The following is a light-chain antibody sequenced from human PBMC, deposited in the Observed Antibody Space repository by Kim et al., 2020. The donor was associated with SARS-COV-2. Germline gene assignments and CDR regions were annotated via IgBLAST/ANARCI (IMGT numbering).Light chain of an antibody. CDR3: QAWDSSTHWV. Sequence: SYELTQLPSVSVSPGQTASITCSGDKLGDKYACWYQQKPGQSPVLVIYQDSKRPSGIPERFSGSNSGNTATLTISGTQAMDEADYYCQAWDSSTHWVFGGGTQLTVL. V-gene: IGLV3-1*01. CDR1: KLGDKY. CDR2: QDS. J-gene: IGLJ3*02.